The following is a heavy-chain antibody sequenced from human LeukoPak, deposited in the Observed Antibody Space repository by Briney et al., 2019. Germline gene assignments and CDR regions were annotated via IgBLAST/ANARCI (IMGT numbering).Heavy chain of an antibody. J-gene: IGHJ4*02. CDR3: ARDGSVEATGELAY. V-gene: IGHV3-21*01. Sequence: GGSLRLSCAASGFTFSSYSMNWVRQAPGKGLEWVSSISSSSTYKYYADPVKGRFTISRDDARNSLYLQMNSLRAEDTALYYCARDGSVEATGELAYWGQGTLVTVSS. CDR2: ISSSSTYK. D-gene: IGHD1-26*01. CDR1: GFTFSSYS.